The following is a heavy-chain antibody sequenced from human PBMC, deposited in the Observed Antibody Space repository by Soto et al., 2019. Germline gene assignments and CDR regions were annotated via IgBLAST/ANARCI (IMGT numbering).Heavy chain of an antibody. CDR1: GGTFSSYA. J-gene: IGHJ6*02. CDR2: IIPIFGTA. D-gene: IGHD4-17*01. Sequence: QVQLVQSGAEVKKPGSSVKVSCKASGGTFSSYAISWVRQAPGQGLEWMGGIIPIFGTANYAQKFQGRVTITADESTSTAYMELSSLRSEDTAVYYCAREGKADGPGESHPMDVWGQGTTVTVSS. CDR3: AREGKADGPGESHPMDV. V-gene: IGHV1-69*01.